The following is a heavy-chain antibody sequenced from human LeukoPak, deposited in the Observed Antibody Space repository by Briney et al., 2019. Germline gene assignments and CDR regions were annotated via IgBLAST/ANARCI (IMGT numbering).Heavy chain of an antibody. CDR3: ARDSDPDYVWGSFGGYYYYMDV. CDR1: GGSISSGSHY. Sequence: PSQTLSLTCTVSGGSISSGSHYWSWIRQPAGKGLEWIGRIYTSGSTNYNPSLKSRVTISVDTSKNQFSLKLSSVTAADTAVYYCARDSDPDYVWGSFGGYYYYMDVWGKGTTVTVSS. D-gene: IGHD3-16*01. J-gene: IGHJ6*03. V-gene: IGHV4-61*02. CDR2: IYTSGST.